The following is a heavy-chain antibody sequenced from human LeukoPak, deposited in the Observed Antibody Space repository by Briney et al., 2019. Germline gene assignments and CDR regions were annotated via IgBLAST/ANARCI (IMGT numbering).Heavy chain of an antibody. CDR2: ISGSGGST. J-gene: IGHJ4*02. Sequence: GRSLRLSCAASGFTFSSYAISWVRQAPGKGLEWVSAISGSGGSTFHADSVKGRFSISRDNSRNTLYLQMNSLRVEDTAVYHCVKGSKASRPYYFDYWGQGALVTVSS. CDR1: GFTFSSYA. V-gene: IGHV3-23*01. CDR3: VKGSKASRPYYFDY.